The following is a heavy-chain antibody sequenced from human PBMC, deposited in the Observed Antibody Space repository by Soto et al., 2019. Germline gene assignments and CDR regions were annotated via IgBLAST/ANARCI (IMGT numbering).Heavy chain of an antibody. J-gene: IGHJ5*02. D-gene: IGHD2-2*01. Sequence: QVQLVQSGAEVKKPGASVKVSCKASGYTFTSYGISWVRQAPGQGLEWMGWIIAYNGNTNYAQKPQGRVTRTTDASTSTAYMELRSLRSDDTAVYYCARDRVCSSTSCYEAWFDPWGQGTLVTVSS. CDR3: ARDRVCSSTSCYEAWFDP. CDR2: IIAYNGNT. V-gene: IGHV1-18*01. CDR1: GYTFTSYG.